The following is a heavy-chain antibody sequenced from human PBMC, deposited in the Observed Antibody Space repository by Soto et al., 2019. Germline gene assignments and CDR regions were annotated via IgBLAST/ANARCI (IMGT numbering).Heavy chain of an antibody. V-gene: IGHV3-30*18. CDR3: AKDSSVTAAGGGGWFDP. CDR2: ISFDGGNQ. D-gene: IGHD2-8*02. CDR1: GFDFNTYG. Sequence: QVQLVQSGGGVVQPGRSLRLSCAASGFDFNTYGLHWVRQAPGKGLEWVAGISFDGGNQYYADSVKGRFTISRDKSNNTLYLQMNSLGAEDTATYYCAKDSSVTAAGGGGWFDPWGQGTLVIVSS. J-gene: IGHJ5*02.